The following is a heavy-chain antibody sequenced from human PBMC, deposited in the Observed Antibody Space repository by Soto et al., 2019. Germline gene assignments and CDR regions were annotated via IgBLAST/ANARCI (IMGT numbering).Heavy chain of an antibody. D-gene: IGHD2-2*01. Sequence: PGGSLRLSCAASGFTVSSNYMSWVRQAPGKGLEWVSVIYSGGSTYYADSVKGRFTISRHNSRNTLYLQMNSLRAEDTAVYYCARGQVVPAAIYYFDYWGQGTLVTVSS. CDR3: ARGQVVPAAIYYFDY. CDR1: GFTVSSNY. CDR2: IYSGGST. V-gene: IGHV3-53*04. J-gene: IGHJ4*02.